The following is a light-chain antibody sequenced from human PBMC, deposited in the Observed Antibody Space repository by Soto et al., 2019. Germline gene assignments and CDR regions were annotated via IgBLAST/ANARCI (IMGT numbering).Light chain of an antibody. V-gene: IGKV3-11*01. CDR2: QTS. J-gene: IGKJ1*01. CDR3: HQRQSWPRT. Sequence: EIVLTQSPATLSSFPGDRVTLSCRASKYINTRLAWYQHSPGQAPRLLIYQTSLRAAVIPARFSASGSGTDFTVNISDVQPEDFALYYCHQRQSWPRTFXQGTKLYIK. CDR1: KYINTR.